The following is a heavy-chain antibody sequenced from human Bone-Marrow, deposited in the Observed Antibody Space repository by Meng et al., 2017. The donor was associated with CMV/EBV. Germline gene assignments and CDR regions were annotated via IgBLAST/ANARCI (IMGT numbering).Heavy chain of an antibody. CDR3: ARGDIVRGPDY. CDR1: GFTFSNYA. D-gene: IGHD5-12*01. CDR2: ISSSSSHI. J-gene: IGHJ4*02. Sequence: LSCAASGFTFSNYAINWVRQAPGKGLEWVSSISSSSSHIYYADSVKGRLTISRDNAKNSLYLQMNSLRAEDTAVYYCARGDIVRGPDYWGQGTLVTVSS. V-gene: IGHV3-21*01.